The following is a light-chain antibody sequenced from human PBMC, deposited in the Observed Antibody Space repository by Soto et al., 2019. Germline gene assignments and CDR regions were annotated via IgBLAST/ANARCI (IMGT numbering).Light chain of an antibody. J-gene: IGKJ1*01. CDR2: GAS. CDR3: QQYHDSPRT. CDR1: QSVSSSY. Sequence: IVLTQSPGTLSLSPGERATLSCRASQSVSSSYLAWYQQKPGQAPRLLIYGASNRATAIPDRFSGSGSGKDFTLTISRLEPEDFALYYCQQYHDSPRTFGQGTKVEIK. V-gene: IGKV3-20*01.